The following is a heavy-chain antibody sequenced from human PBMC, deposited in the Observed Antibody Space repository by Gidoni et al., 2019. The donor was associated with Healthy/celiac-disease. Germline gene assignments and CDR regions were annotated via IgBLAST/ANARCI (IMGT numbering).Heavy chain of an antibody. CDR1: GGTFSSNA. CDR3: ARARGSGWYRDYYYGMDV. D-gene: IGHD6-19*01. CDR2: IIPIFGTA. Sequence: QVQLVQSGAEVKKPGSSEKVSCKASGGTFSSNAISWVRQAHGQGLEWMGGIIPIFGTAIYAQTFQGRVTVTAAESTSTAYMELGSLRSEDTAVYYCARARGSGWYRDYYYGMDVWGQGTTVTVSS. V-gene: IGHV1-69*01. J-gene: IGHJ6*02.